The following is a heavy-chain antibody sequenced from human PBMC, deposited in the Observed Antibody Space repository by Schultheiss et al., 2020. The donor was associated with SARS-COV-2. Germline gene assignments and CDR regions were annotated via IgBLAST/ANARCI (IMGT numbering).Heavy chain of an antibody. CDR1: GFTFSSYA. J-gene: IGHJ4*02. Sequence: GESLKISCAASGFTFSSYAMSWVRQAPGKGLEWVSTINGGGGGTYYADSVKGRFTISRDNSKNTLYLQMNSLRAEDTAVYYCAKEAGTEDYFDYWGQGTLVTVSS. CDR3: AKEAGTEDYFDY. CDR2: INGGGGGT. V-gene: IGHV3-23*01.